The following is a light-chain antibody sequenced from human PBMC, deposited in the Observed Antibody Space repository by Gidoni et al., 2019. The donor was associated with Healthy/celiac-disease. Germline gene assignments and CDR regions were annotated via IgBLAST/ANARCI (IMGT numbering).Light chain of an antibody. Sequence: EIVMPPSPATLSLSTGERATLSCRASQGVSSSYLSWYQQRPGQAARLLIYGASTRATRIPASFISSWSGTKFALTISSLQPDDFAVYYCQQDYDLRITFGQGTRLEIK. CDR1: QGVSSSY. V-gene: IGKV3D-7*01. CDR2: GAS. CDR3: QQDYDLRIT. J-gene: IGKJ5*01.